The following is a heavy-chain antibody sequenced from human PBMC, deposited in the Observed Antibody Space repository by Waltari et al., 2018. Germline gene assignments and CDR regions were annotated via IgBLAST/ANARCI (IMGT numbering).Heavy chain of an antibody. CDR2: FDPEDGET. D-gene: IGHD3-10*01. Sequence: QVQLVQSGAEVKKPGASVKVSCKVSGYTLTELSMHWVRQAPGKGLEWMGGFDPEDGETIYAQKFQGRVTMTEDTSTDTAYMELSSLRSEDTAVYYCATDSIRSGYYGSGSYLDIWGQGTMVTVSS. V-gene: IGHV1-24*01. CDR1: GYTLTELS. CDR3: ATDSIRSGYYGSGSYLDI. J-gene: IGHJ3*02.